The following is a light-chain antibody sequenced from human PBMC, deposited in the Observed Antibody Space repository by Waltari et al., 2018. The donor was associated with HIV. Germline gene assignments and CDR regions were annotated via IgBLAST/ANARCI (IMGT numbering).Light chain of an antibody. CDR1: QSVSRY. CDR3: QQRSNWPRT. Sequence: EIVLTQSPATLSLSPEERATLSCRASQSVSRYLAWYQQKPGQAPRLLIYDASNRATGIPARFSGSGSGTDFTLAISSLEPEDFAVYYCQQRSNWPRTFGQGTKLEIK. CDR2: DAS. J-gene: IGKJ2*01. V-gene: IGKV3-11*01.